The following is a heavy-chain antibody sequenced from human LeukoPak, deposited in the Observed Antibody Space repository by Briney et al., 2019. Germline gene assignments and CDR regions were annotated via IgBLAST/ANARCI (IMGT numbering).Heavy chain of an antibody. CDR3: AGYSGSYWGAFDI. Sequence: GGSLILSCAASGFTFSGYAMSWVRQAPGKGLEWVSAISGSGGSTYYADSVKGRFTISRDNSKNTLYLQMNSLRAEDTAVYYCAGYSGSYWGAFDIWGQGTMVTVSS. D-gene: IGHD1-26*01. J-gene: IGHJ3*02. V-gene: IGHV3-23*01. CDR1: GFTFSGYA. CDR2: ISGSGGST.